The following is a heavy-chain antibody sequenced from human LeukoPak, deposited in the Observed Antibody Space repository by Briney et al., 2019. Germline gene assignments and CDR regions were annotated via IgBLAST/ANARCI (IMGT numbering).Heavy chain of an antibody. J-gene: IGHJ5*02. CDR3: ARGRYCSSTSCHEPIWFDP. CDR1: GYTFTSYD. CDR2: MNPNSGNT. Sequence: ASVKVSCKDSGYTFTSYDINWVRQATGQGLEWMGWMNPNSGNTGYAQKFQGRVTMTRNTSISTAYMELSSLRSEDTAVYYCARGRYCSSTSCHEPIWFDPWGQGTLVTVSS. D-gene: IGHD2-2*01. V-gene: IGHV1-8*01.